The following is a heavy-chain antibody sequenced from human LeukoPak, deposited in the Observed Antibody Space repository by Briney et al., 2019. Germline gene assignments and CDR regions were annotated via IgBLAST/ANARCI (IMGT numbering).Heavy chain of an antibody. CDR2: IKEGGNEK. D-gene: IGHD1-1*01. CDR3: ARGPSYGERVDFLAS. Sequence: PGGSLRLSCAASGFIFSSHWMTWVRRAPGKGLEWVTSIKEGGNEKYYADSVKGRVTVSRDNARNSLFLQMNRLRADDTAVYYCARGPSYGERVDFLASWGQGTKVTASS. CDR1: GFIFSSHW. V-gene: IGHV3-7*01. J-gene: IGHJ1*01.